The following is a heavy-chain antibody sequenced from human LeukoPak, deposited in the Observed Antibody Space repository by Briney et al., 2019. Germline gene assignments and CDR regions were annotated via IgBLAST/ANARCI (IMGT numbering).Heavy chain of an antibody. CDR1: RGSISSNNYY. D-gene: IGHD1-1*01. CDR3: AGTDTTGYIPREWDYWYFDL. V-gene: IGHV3-21*01. CDR2: ISSSSSYI. Sequence: PSETLSLTCTVSRGSISSNNYYWDWVRQAPGKGLEWVSSISSSSSYIYYADSVKGRFTISSDNAKNSLYLQMNSLRAEDTAVYYCAGTDTTGYIPREWDYWYFDLWGRGTLVTVSS. J-gene: IGHJ2*01.